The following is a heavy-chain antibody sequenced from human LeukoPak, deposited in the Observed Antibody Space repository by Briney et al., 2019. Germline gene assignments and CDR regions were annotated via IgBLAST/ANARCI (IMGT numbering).Heavy chain of an antibody. CDR2: ISYDGSNK. J-gene: IGHJ4*02. D-gene: IGHD5-18*01. V-gene: IGHV3-30*18. CDR3: AKEVYSYGTTYYFDY. CDR1: GFTFSSYG. Sequence: GGSLRLSCAASGFTFSSYGMHWVRQAPGKGLEWVAVISYDGSNKYYADSVKSRFTISRDNSKNTLYLQMNSLRAEDTAVYYCAKEVYSYGTTYYFDYWGQGTLVTVSS.